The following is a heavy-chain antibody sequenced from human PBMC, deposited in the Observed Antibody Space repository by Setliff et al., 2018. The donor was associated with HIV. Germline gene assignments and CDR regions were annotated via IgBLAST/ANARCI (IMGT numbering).Heavy chain of an antibody. V-gene: IGHV3-11*04. CDR2: IDPSGERK. D-gene: IGHD3-16*01. CDR1: GFILNDHY. Sequence: PGGSLRLFCAASGFILNDHYMTWIRQAPGKGLEWIAHIDPSGERKFYADSVRGRFTVSRDDAKTSLFLQMRSLRVEDTAIYYCVRMIMSTSERNWFDPWGQGTLVTVSS. J-gene: IGHJ5*02. CDR3: VRMIMSTSERNWFDP.